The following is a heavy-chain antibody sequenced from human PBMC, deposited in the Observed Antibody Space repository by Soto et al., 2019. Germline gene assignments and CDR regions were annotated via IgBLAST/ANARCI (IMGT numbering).Heavy chain of an antibody. V-gene: IGHV1-18*01. CDR1: GYTFTSYG. CDR2: ISADNGNT. Sequence: QVQLVQSGAEVKKPGASVKVSCKASGYTFTSYGISWVRQAPGQGLEWMGWISADNGNTNYAQKHQGRVTKTTNTSTNTAYMELMSLRSDDTDVYYCARFLKSSEVLRYFDWLQTGWYGMDVLGQGTPVTVSS. CDR3: ARFLKSSEVLRYFDWLQTGWYGMDV. D-gene: IGHD3-9*01. J-gene: IGHJ6*02.